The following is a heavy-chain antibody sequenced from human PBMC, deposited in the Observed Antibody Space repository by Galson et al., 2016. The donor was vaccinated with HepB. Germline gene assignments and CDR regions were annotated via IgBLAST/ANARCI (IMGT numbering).Heavy chain of an antibody. CDR3: ARVSPARDVWSREFYDH. V-gene: IGHV4-4*07. CDR1: GASVTDYY. D-gene: IGHD3-10*01. CDR2: FYISGTT. J-gene: IGHJ5*02. Sequence: SETLSLTCAVSGASVTDYYWSWIRQLAGKGLEWVGRFYISGTTNYNPSLRSRVAMSVDTSANLLPLKLLSVTAADTAIYYCARVSPARDVWSREFYDHWGQGALVTVSS.